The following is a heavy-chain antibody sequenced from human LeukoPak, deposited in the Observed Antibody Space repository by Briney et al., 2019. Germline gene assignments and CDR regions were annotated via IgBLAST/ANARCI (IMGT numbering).Heavy chain of an antibody. CDR2: ISGSGGSP. Sequence: GGSLRLSCAASGFTFSSYAMSWVRQAPGKGLEWVSAISGSGGSPYYADSVKGRFTISRDNSKNTLYLQINSLRAEDTAVYYCAKELYSSSASDYWGQGTLATVSS. V-gene: IGHV3-23*01. D-gene: IGHD6-13*01. CDR1: GFTFSSYA. J-gene: IGHJ4*02. CDR3: AKELYSSSASDY.